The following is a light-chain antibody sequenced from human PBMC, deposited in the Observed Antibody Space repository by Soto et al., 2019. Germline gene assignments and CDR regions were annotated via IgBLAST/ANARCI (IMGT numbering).Light chain of an antibody. J-gene: IGKJ5*01. CDR3: QQYNNWPIT. CDR1: QSLSSN. Sequence: EIVMTQSPANLSVSPGERATLSCRASQSLSSNLAWYQQKPGQAPRLLIHGASTRATGIPARFSGSGSGTEFTLTISSLQSEDFAVYYCQQYNNWPITFGQGTRLEI. V-gene: IGKV3D-15*01. CDR2: GAS.